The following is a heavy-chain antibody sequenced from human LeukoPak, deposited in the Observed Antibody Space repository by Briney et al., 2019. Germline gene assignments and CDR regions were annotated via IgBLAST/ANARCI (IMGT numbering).Heavy chain of an antibody. CDR1: GFSLSTSGMC. V-gene: IGHV2-70*01. CDR2: IDWDDDK. J-gene: IGHJ4*02. Sequence: SGPALVKPTQTLTLTCTFSGFSLSTSGMCVSWIRQPPGKALGWLALIDWDDDKYYSTSLKTRLTISKDTSKNQVVLTMTNMDPVDTATYYCARGTYYDILTGYGYWGQGTLVTVSS. D-gene: IGHD3-9*01. CDR3: ARGTYYDILTGYGY.